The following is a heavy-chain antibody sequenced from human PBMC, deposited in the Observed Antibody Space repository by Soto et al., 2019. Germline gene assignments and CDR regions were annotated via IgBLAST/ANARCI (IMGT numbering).Heavy chain of an antibody. CDR2: INAGNGNT. J-gene: IGHJ4*02. V-gene: IGHV1-3*05. CDR3: ARECSLWFGDGGFGY. D-gene: IGHD3-10*01. CDR1: GYTFTSYA. Sequence: QVQLVQSGAEEKKPGASVKVSCKASGYTFTSYAMHWVRQAPGQRLEWMGWINAGNGNTKYSQKFQGRVTITRDTSASTAYMELSSLRSEDTAVYYWARECSLWFGDGGFGYWGQGTLVTVSS.